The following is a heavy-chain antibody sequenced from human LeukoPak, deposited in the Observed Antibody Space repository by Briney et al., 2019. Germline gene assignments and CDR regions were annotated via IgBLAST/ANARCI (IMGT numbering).Heavy chain of an antibody. Sequence: GASVKVSCKASGYTFTSYYMHWVRQAPGQGLEWMGIINRSGGSTSYAQKFQGRVTMTRDTSTSTVYMELSSLRSEDTAVYCCARSGSSGYYSRGWFDPWGQGTLVTVSS. CDR3: ARSGSSGYYSRGWFDP. V-gene: IGHV1-46*01. J-gene: IGHJ5*02. CDR1: GYTFTSYY. CDR2: INRSGGST. D-gene: IGHD3-22*01.